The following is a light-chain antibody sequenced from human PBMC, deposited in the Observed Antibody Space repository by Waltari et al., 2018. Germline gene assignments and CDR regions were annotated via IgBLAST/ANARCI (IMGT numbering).Light chain of an antibody. CDR3: QQYNNWPLT. J-gene: IGKJ5*01. V-gene: IGKV3-15*01. Sequence: EIVMTQSPATLSVSPGGGATLSCRASRAIASNVAWYQQRPGQPLRLLIFDASTRATGIPERFSGSWSGPEFTLTISSLQSEDFAVYYCQQYNNWPLTFGQGTRLEIK. CDR2: DAS. CDR1: RAIASN.